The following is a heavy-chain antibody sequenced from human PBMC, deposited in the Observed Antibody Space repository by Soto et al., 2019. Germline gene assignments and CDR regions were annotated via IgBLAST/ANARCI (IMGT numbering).Heavy chain of an antibody. J-gene: IGHJ5*02. CDR2: TYYRSKWYN. D-gene: IGHD5-12*01. CDR1: GDSVSSNSAA. CDR3: ARGSWLRLRGWFDP. Sequence: SETLSLTCAISGDSVSSNSAAWNWIRQSPSRGLEWLGRTYYRSKWYNDYAVSVKSRITINPDTSKNQFSLQLNSVTPEDTAVYYCARGSWLRLRGWFDPWGQGTLVTVSS. V-gene: IGHV6-1*01.